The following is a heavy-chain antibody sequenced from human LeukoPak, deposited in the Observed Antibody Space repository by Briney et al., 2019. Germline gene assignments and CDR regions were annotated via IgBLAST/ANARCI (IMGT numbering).Heavy chain of an antibody. CDR3: AIEPHEAAYDILTA. CDR2: INHSGST. D-gene: IGHD3-9*01. Sequence: SETLSLTCAVYGGSFSGYYWSWIRQPPGKGLEWIGEINHSGSTNYNPSLKSRVTISVDTSKNQFSLKLSSVTAADTAVYYCAIEPHEAAYDILTAWGQGTLVTVSS. J-gene: IGHJ5*02. CDR1: GGSFSGYY. V-gene: IGHV4-34*01.